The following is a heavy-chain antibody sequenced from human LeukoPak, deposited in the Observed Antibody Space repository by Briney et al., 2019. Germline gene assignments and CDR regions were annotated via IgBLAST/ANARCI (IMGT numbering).Heavy chain of an antibody. D-gene: IGHD3-10*01. CDR1: GGSISSSSYY. CDR3: ARDPDRQYYYGSGSYFGWFDP. J-gene: IGHJ5*02. V-gene: IGHV4-39*07. Sequence: PSETLSLTCTVSGGSISSSSYYWGWIRQPPGKGLEWIGSIYYSGSTYYNPSLKSRGTISVDTSKNQFSLKLSSVTAADTAVYYCARDPDRQYYYGSGSYFGWFDPWGQGTLVTVSS. CDR2: IYYSGST.